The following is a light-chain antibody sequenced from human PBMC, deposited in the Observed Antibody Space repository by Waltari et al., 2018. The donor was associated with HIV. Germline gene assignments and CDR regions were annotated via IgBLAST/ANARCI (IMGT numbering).Light chain of an antibody. J-gene: IGLJ2*01. CDR3: SSYTRRGTVV. Sequence: QSALTQPASVSGSPGQSIVLPCTGSSSDIGYYDYVSWYQQYPVQAPKALIYEVTSRPSGTSSRLSGSKSATTAFLAISKLQTDDGADYFCSSYTRRGTVVFGGGTRLTVL. CDR2: EVT. V-gene: IGLV2-14*01. CDR1: SSDIGYYDY.